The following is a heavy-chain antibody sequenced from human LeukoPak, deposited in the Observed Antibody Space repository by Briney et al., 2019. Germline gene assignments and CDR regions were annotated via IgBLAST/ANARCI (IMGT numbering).Heavy chain of an antibody. D-gene: IGHD5-18*01. CDR2: MYHSGTT. CDR1: GGSIGRNAFY. J-gene: IGHJ4*02. Sequence: SQTLSLTCTVSGGSIGRNAFYWSWIRQPPGKGLEWIGYMYHSGTTYYNPSLKSRVTISVDTSKNQFSLKLSSVTAADTAVYYCARMTRYSYGYFFDYWGQGTLVTVSS. CDR3: ARMTRYSYGYFFDY. V-gene: IGHV4-30-2*01.